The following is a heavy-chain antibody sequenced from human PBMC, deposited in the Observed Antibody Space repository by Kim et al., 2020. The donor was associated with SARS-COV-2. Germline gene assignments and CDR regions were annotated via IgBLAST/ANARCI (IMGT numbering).Heavy chain of an antibody. J-gene: IGHJ5*02. Sequence: ASVKVSCKASGYTFTSYGISWVRQAPGQGLEWMGWISAYNGNTNYAQKLQGRVTMTTDTSTSTAYMELRSLRSDDTAVYYCARGRGGVRGVIMGNWFDPWGQGTLVTVSS. CDR3: ARGRGGVRGVIMGNWFDP. CDR2: ISAYNGNT. CDR1: GYTFTSYG. V-gene: IGHV1-18*01. D-gene: IGHD3-10*01.